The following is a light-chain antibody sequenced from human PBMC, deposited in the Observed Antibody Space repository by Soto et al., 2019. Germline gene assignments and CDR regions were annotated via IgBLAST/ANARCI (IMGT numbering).Light chain of an antibody. V-gene: IGKV3-20*01. Sequence: EIVLTQSPGTLSLSPGETATLSCRASQSVYNNFVAWYQQNPGQAPRLPIYGASSRATGIPDRFSGRGSGADFNLTVRRLEPEDFSVYHCQQYGRSPWTFGHGTKVEIK. CDR3: QQYGRSPWT. CDR2: GAS. CDR1: QSVYNNF. J-gene: IGKJ1*01.